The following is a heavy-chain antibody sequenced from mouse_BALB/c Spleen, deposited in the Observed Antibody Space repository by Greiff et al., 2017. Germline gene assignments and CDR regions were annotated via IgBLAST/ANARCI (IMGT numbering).Heavy chain of an antibody. CDR1: GYTFTDYW. D-gene: IGHD1-2*01. Sequence: QVQLQQPGAELVMPGASVKMSCKASGYTFTDYWMHWVKQRPGQGLEWIGAIDTSDSYTSYNQKFKGKATLTVDESSSTAYMQLSSLTSEDSAVYYCARNYYGYYAMDYWGQGTSVTVSS. J-gene: IGHJ4*01. V-gene: IGHV1-69*01. CDR3: ARNYYGYYAMDY. CDR2: IDTSDSYT.